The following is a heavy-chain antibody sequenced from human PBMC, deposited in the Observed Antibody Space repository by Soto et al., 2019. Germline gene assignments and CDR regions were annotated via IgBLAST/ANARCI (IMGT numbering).Heavy chain of an antibody. J-gene: IGHJ4*02. CDR3: ARGLSSPSATGV. CDR1: GASVSSSSNY. Sequence: QLQLQESGPGLVKPSETLSLTCTVSGASVSSSSNYWGWIRQPPGKGLEWIGSVHNGGSTYYSPSLKSRVTISAATSKNQFSPNLSSVTAADTAVYYCARGLSSPSATGVWGQGTLVTVS. V-gene: IGHV4-39*01. CDR2: VHNGGST. D-gene: IGHD6-6*01.